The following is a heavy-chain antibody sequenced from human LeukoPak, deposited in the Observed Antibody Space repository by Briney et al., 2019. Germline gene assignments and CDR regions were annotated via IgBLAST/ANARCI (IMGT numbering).Heavy chain of an antibody. CDR1: GGSLSSYY. D-gene: IGHD4-17*01. Sequence: PSETLSLTCTVSGGSLSSYYWSWLRQPAGKGLEWLGRIYTSGSTNYNPSLKSRVTMSVDTSKNQFSLKLSSVTAADTAVYYCARDIYGDYSDYWGQGTLVTVSS. CDR2: IYTSGST. CDR3: ARDIYGDYSDY. J-gene: IGHJ4*02. V-gene: IGHV4-4*07.